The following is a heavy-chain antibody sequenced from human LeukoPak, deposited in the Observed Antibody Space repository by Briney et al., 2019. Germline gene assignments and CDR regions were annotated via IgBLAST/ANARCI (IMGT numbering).Heavy chain of an antibody. Sequence: GASVKVSCKASGYTFTSYDINWVRQATGQGLEWMGWMNPNSGNTGYAQKFQGRVTITRNTSISTAYMELSRLRSDDTAVYYCARQLCGGDCPIGVDASDIWGQGTMITVSS. CDR2: MNPNSGNT. J-gene: IGHJ3*02. D-gene: IGHD2-21*02. CDR1: GYTFTSYD. CDR3: ARQLCGGDCPIGVDASDI. V-gene: IGHV1-8*03.